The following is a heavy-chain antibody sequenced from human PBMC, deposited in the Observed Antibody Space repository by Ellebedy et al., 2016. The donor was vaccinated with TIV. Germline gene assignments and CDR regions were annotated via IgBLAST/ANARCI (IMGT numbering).Heavy chain of an antibody. Sequence: AASVKVSCKASGYTFTSYAMHWVRQAPGQRLEWMGWINSGNGNTKYSQKFQGRVTITRDTSASTGYMELSSLRSEDTAVYYCARDSRIAATTGVGWFDPWGQGTLVTVSS. V-gene: IGHV1-3*01. CDR3: ARDSRIAATTGVGWFDP. CDR1: GYTFTSYA. CDR2: INSGNGNT. J-gene: IGHJ5*02. D-gene: IGHD6-25*01.